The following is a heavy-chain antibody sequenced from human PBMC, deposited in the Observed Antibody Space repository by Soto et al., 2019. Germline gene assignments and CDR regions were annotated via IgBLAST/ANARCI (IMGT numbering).Heavy chain of an antibody. CDR3: ARHGGGYNCFDP. Sequence: ESLQISCRGSGYSFASYWISWVRQMPGKGLEWMGRIDPSDSYTNYSPSFQGHVTISADKSISTAYLQWSSLKASDTAMYYCARHGGGYNCFDPWGQGTLVPVSS. CDR1: GYSFASYW. D-gene: IGHD3-3*01. V-gene: IGHV5-10-1*01. CDR2: IDPSDSYT. J-gene: IGHJ5*02.